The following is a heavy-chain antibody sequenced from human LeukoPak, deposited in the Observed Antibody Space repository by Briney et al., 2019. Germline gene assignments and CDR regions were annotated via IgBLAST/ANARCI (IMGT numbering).Heavy chain of an antibody. CDR3: GRETGGNAGFDY. Sequence: GASVKVSCKASGYTFTSYYMHWVRQAPGQGLEWMGIINPSGGSTSYAQKFQGRVTMTRDTSTSTVYMELSSLRSEDTAVYYCGRETGGNAGFDYWGQGTLVTVSS. J-gene: IGHJ4*02. D-gene: IGHD4-23*01. V-gene: IGHV1-46*01. CDR2: INPSGGST. CDR1: GYTFTSYY.